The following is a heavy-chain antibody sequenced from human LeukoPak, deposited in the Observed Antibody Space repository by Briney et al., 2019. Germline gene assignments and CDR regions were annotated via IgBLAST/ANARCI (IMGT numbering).Heavy chain of an antibody. V-gene: IGHV3-15*01. Sequence: GGSLRLSCAASGFTFSNAWMSWVRQAPGKGLEWVGRIKSKTDGGTTDYAAPVKGRFTISRDDSKNTLYLQMNSLKTEDTAVYYCTTVPPIAAAEFDYWGQGTLVTVSS. CDR1: GFTFSNAW. J-gene: IGHJ4*02. D-gene: IGHD6-13*01. CDR3: TTVPPIAAAEFDY. CDR2: IKSKTDGGTT.